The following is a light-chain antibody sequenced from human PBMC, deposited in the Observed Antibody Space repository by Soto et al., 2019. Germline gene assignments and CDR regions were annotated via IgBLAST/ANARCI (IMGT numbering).Light chain of an antibody. Sequence: QSALTQPASVSWSPGQSITISCTGTSSDVGSYNFVSWYQQHPGKAPKFLIYEGNKRPSVVSSRFSGSKSGNTASLTISAIQAADQADYSCCSYAGSSSYGFGTGTKVTVL. J-gene: IGLJ1*01. V-gene: IGLV2-23*01. CDR1: SSDVGSYNF. CDR3: CSYAGSSSYG. CDR2: EGN.